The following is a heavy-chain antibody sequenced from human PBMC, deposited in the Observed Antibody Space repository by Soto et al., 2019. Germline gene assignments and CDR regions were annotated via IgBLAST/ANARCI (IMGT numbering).Heavy chain of an antibody. CDR2: FYSSGSI. CDR1: GYSITAGGYY. CDR3: ARLYSSGSGWFHP. J-gene: IGHJ5*02. V-gene: IGHV4-31*03. D-gene: IGHD6-19*01. Sequence: LQESGPGLVKPSQTLALTCFVSGYSITAGGYYWGWIRHLPGTGLEWIGSFYSSGSIVYNPSLRSRFSSSGETSSNHFSMSLTSVTGADTGRYYCARLYSSGSGWFHPWGQGTLGTVSS.